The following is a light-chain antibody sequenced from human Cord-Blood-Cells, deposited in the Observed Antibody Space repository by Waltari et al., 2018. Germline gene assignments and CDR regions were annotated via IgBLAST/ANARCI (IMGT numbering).Light chain of an antibody. Sequence: SYVLTQPPSVSVAPGKTARINCGGNNIGSKSVHWYQQKPGPAPVLVIYYDSDRPSGIPERFSGSNSGNTATLTISRVEAGDEADYYCQVWDSSSDHRVFGGGTKLTVL. CDR3: QVWDSSSDHRV. V-gene: IGLV3-21*04. J-gene: IGLJ3*02. CDR2: YDS. CDR1: NIGSKS.